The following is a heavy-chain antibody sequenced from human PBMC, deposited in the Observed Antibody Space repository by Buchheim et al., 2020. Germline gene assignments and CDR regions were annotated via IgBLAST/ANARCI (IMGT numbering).Heavy chain of an antibody. CDR3: ADSSPYYYYGMDV. Sequence: QVQLVESGGGVVQPGRSLRLSCAASGFTFSSYGMHWVRQAPGKGLEWVAVISYDGSNKYYADSVKGRFNISRDNYKTTLYLQMNSLRAEDTAVYYCADSSPYYYYGMDVWGQGTT. CDR2: ISYDGSNK. D-gene: IGHD6-6*01. J-gene: IGHJ6*02. CDR1: GFTFSSYG. V-gene: IGHV3-30*03.